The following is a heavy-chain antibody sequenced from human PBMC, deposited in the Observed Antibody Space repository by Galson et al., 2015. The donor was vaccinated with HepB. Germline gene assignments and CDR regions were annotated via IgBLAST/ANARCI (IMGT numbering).Heavy chain of an antibody. D-gene: IGHD2-15*01. Sequence: QSGAEVKKPGESLKISCKGSGYSFTSYWIGWVRQMPGKGLEWMGIIYPGDSDTRYSPSFQGQVTISADKSISTAYLQWSSLKASDTAMYYCARRRYCSGGSCYFPLDYWGQGTLVTVSS. V-gene: IGHV5-51*03. CDR2: IYPGDSDT. J-gene: IGHJ4*02. CDR1: GYSFTSYW. CDR3: ARRRYCSGGSCYFPLDY.